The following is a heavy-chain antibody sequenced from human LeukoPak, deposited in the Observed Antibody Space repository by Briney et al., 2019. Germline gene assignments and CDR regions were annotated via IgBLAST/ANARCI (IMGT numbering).Heavy chain of an antibody. Sequence: SVKVTCKASGGTFSSYAISWVRQAPGQGLEWMGGIIPIFGTANYAQKFQGRVTITADESTSTAYMELSSLRSEDTAVYYCARAGLNYYDSSGYYYEYFQHWGQGTLVTVSS. D-gene: IGHD3-22*01. J-gene: IGHJ1*01. V-gene: IGHV1-69*01. CDR1: GGTFSSYA. CDR3: ARAGLNYYDSSGYYYEYFQH. CDR2: IIPIFGTA.